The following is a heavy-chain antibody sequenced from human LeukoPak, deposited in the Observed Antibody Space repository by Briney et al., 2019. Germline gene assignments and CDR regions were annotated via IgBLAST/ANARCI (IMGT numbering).Heavy chain of an antibody. CDR3: ARSLNCGGDCYEAPYGDY. Sequence: KTSETLSLTCAVYGGSFSGYYWSWIRQPPGKGLEWIGEINHSGSTDYNPSLKSRVTISVDTSKNQFSLKLSSVTAADTAVYYCARSLNCGGDCYEAPYGDYWGQGTLVTVSS. V-gene: IGHV4-34*01. D-gene: IGHD2-21*02. J-gene: IGHJ4*02. CDR1: GGSFSGYY. CDR2: INHSGST.